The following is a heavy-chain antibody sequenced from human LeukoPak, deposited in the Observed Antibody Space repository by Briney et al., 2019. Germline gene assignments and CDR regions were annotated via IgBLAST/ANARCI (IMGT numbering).Heavy chain of an antibody. CDR3: ARYSSSSWYFDY. J-gene: IGHJ4*02. Sequence: AGGSLRLSCAASGFTFSSYEMNWVRQAPGKGLEWVSSISSSSSYIYYADSVKGRFTISRDNAKNSLYLQMNSLRAEDTAVYYCARYSSSSWYFDYWGQGTLVTVSS. CDR2: ISSSSSYI. V-gene: IGHV3-21*01. D-gene: IGHD6-6*01. CDR1: GFTFSSYE.